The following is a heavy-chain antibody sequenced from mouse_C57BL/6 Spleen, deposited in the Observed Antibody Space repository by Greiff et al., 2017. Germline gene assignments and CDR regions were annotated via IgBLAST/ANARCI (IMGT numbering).Heavy chain of an antibody. D-gene: IGHD2-3*01. J-gene: IGHJ2*01. CDR2: FYHGSGRI. CDR1: GYTFTEYT. V-gene: IGHV1-62-2*01. CDR3: AGHEAHYYGYYVGYFDY. Sequence: QVQLQQSGAELVKPGASVKLSCKASGYTFTEYTIHWVKQRSGQGLEWIGWFYHGSGRIKYNEKFKDKATLTADKSSSTHYMELSRLTSGDSAVYFCAGHEAHYYGYYVGYFDYWGQGTTLTVSS.